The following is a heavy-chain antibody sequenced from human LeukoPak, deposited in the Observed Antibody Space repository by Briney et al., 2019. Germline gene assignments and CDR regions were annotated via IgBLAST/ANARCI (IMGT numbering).Heavy chain of an antibody. V-gene: IGHV4-34*01. CDR3: ATATFDIVVVPAATGWFDP. Sequence: PSETLSLTCAVYGGSFSGYYWSWIPQPPGKGLEWIGEINHSGSTNYNPSLKSRVTISVDTSKNQFSLKLSSVTAADTAVYYCATATFDIVVVPAATGWFDPWGQGTLVTVSS. CDR1: GGSFSGYY. J-gene: IGHJ5*02. D-gene: IGHD2-2*01. CDR2: INHSGST.